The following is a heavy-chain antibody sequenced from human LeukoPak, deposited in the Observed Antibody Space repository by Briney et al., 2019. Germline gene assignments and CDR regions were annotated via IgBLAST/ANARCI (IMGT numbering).Heavy chain of an antibody. Sequence: SETLSLTCDVSGGSRINAGWWSWVRQPPGKGLEWIGEIFHSGNTKYNPSLESRVTISVDKSNHQFTLEMKSVTAADTAIYYCARDLGYYYGLDIWSRGTTVTVSS. CDR2: IFHSGNT. D-gene: IGHD3-16*01. CDR3: ARDLGYYYGLDI. CDR1: GGSRINAGW. J-gene: IGHJ6*02. V-gene: IGHV4-4*02.